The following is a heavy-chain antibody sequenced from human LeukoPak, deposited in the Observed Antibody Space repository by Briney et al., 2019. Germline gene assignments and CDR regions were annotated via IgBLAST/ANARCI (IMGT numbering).Heavy chain of an antibody. CDR1: GFTFSSYE. V-gene: IGHV3-48*03. CDR3: ARGDKQLVFNRNKGGFDP. D-gene: IGHD6-13*01. Sequence: GGSLRLSCAASGFTFSSYEMNWVRQAPGKGLEWVSYISSSGSTIYYADSVKGRFTISRDNAKNSLYLQMNSLRAEDTAVYYCARGDKQLVFNRNKGGFDPWGQGTLVTVSS. J-gene: IGHJ5*02. CDR2: ISSSGSTI.